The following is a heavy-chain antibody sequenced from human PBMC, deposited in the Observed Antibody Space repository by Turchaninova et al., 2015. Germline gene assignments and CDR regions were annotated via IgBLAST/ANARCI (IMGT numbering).Heavy chain of an antibody. CDR1: GYSLSRGSY. D-gene: IGHD7-27*01. CDR3: ARLSGDLDGTDY. Sequence: QVQLQESGPGLVKPSETLPLTCGVFGYSLSRGSYRGWRLQPPGKGLEWSGSMYHSGYTYYNPSLKSRVTILLDTYKNQFSLRLNFVTAADTAVYYCARLSGDLDGTDYWGQGILVTVSS. J-gene: IGHJ4*02. V-gene: IGHV4-38-2*01. CDR2: MYHSGYT.